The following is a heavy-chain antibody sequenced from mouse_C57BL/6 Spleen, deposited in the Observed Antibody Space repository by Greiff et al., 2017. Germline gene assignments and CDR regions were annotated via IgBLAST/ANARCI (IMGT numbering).Heavy chain of an antibody. V-gene: IGHV1-42*01. CDR1: GYSFTGYY. CDR3: ARIDGYSFDY. J-gene: IGHJ2*01. D-gene: IGHD2-3*01. Sequence: VQLQQSGPELVKPGASVKISCKASGYSFTGYYMNWVKQSPEKSLEWIGEINPSTGGTTYNQKFKAKATLTVDKSSSTAYMQLKSLTSEDSAVYYCARIDGYSFDYWGQGTTLTVSS. CDR2: INPSTGGT.